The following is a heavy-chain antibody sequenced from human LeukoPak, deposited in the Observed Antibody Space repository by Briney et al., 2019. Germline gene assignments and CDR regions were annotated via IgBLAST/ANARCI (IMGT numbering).Heavy chain of an antibody. J-gene: IGHJ4*02. D-gene: IGHD1/OR15-1a*01. CDR3: ARDRVPGNKGFDY. CDR2: INPSGGST. Sequence: ASVKVSCKASGYTFTSYYMHWVRLAPGQGLEWMGIINPSGGSTSYAQKFQGRVTMTRDMSTSTVYMELSSLRSEDTAVYYCARDRVPGNKGFDYWGQGTLVTVSS. CDR1: GYTFTSYY. V-gene: IGHV1-46*01.